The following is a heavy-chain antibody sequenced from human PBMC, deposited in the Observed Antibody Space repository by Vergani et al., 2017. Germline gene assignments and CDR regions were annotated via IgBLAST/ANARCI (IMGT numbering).Heavy chain of an antibody. D-gene: IGHD3-3*01. J-gene: IGHJ5*02. CDR1: GGTFSSYA. CDR3: ERARRLRFLEWFDWFDP. V-gene: IGHV1-69*01. Sequence: QVQLVQSGAEVKKPGSSVTVSCKASGGTFSSYAISWVRQAPGQGLEWMGGIIPIFGTANYAQKFQGRVTITADEATSTAYMELSSLRWEDTAVYYCERARRLRFLEWFDWFDPWGEGTLVTVSA. CDR2: IIPIFGTA.